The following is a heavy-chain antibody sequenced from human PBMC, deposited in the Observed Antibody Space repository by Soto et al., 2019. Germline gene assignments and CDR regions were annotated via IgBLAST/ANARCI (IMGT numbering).Heavy chain of an antibody. Sequence: GGSLRLSCAASGLTFSNAWMSWVRQAPGKGLEWVGHIKSKTDGGTTDYATPVKGRFTISRDDSENTLYLQMNNLKTEDTAVYYCTRDKYAGFEYWGQGAPVTVSS. J-gene: IGHJ4*02. D-gene: IGHD6-13*01. CDR2: IKSKTDGGTT. CDR3: TRDKYAGFEY. V-gene: IGHV3-15*01. CDR1: GLTFSNAW.